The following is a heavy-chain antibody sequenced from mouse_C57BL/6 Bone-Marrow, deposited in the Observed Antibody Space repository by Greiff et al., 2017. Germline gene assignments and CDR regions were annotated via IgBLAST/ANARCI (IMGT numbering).Heavy chain of an antibody. CDR1: GFSLTSYG. V-gene: IGHV2-2*01. J-gene: IGHJ2*01. CDR2: IWSGGST. CDR3: ARNYYSNYDYCDD. Sequence: VKLVESGPGLVQPSQSLSITCTVSGFSLTSYGVHWVRQSPGKGLAWLGVIWSGGSTDYNAAFISRLSISKDNSKSQVFFKMNSLQADDTAIYYCARNYYSNYDYCDDWGQGTTLTVSS. D-gene: IGHD2-5*01.